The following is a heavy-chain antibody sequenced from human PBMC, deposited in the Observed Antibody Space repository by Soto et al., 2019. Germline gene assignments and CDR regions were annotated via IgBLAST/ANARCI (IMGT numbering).Heavy chain of an antibody. V-gene: IGHV3-23*01. CDR3: AKDLGTDDFWSAYYTYYYMDV. Sequence: EVQLLESGGGLVQPGGSLRLSCAASGFTFSSYALNWVRQAPGKGLEWVSVISGSGDNTYYADSGKGRFTISRDNSNNTLYLQMSRLRAEDTAVYYCAKDLGTDDFWSAYYTYYYMDVWGKGTTVTVSS. CDR2: ISGSGDNT. J-gene: IGHJ6*03. CDR1: GFTFSSYA. D-gene: IGHD3-3*01.